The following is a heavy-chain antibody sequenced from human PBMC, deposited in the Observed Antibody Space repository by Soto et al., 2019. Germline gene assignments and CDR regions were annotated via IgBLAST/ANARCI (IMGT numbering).Heavy chain of an antibody. CDR2: IYYSGST. V-gene: IGHV4-39*01. CDR1: GGSISSSSYY. CDR3: TRWRYSSSWPKNYYYYYGMDV. D-gene: IGHD6-13*01. J-gene: IGHJ6*02. Sequence: SETLSLTCTVSGGSISSSSYYWGWILQPPGKGLEWIGSIYYSGSTYYNPSLKSRVTISVDTSKNQFSLKLSSVTAADTAVYYCTRWRYSSSWPKNYYYYYGMDVWGQGTTVTVSS.